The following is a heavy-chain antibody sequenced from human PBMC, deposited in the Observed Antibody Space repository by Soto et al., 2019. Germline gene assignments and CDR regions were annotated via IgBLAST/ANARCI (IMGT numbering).Heavy chain of an antibody. CDR3: AKDCSSTSCYTCYYYYGMDV. Sequence: GGSLRLSCAASGFTFSSYGMHWVRQAPGKGLEWVAVISYDGSNKYYADSVKGRFTISRDNSKNTLYLQTNSLRAEDTAVYYCAKDCSSTSCYTCYYYYGMDVWGQGTTVTVSS. J-gene: IGHJ6*02. V-gene: IGHV3-30*18. CDR2: ISYDGSNK. CDR1: GFTFSSYG. D-gene: IGHD2-2*02.